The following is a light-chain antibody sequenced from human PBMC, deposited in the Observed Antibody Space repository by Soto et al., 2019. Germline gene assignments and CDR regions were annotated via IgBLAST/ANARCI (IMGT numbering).Light chain of an antibody. CDR3: QQSYSTPLT. J-gene: IGKJ4*01. CDR1: QSISNF. CDR2: AAS. Sequence: DIQMTQSPSSLSASVGDRVTITCRASQSISNFLNWYQQKPGKAPKLLIYAASSLQSGVPARFSVSESGTDFTLTISSLQPEDFATYYCQQSYSTPLTFGGGTKVEIK. V-gene: IGKV1-39*01.